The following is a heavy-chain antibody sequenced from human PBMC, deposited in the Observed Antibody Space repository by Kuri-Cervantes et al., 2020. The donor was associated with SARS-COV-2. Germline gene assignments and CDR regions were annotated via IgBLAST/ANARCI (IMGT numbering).Heavy chain of an antibody. CDR3: ARDDQQLADY. V-gene: IGHV3-23*01. D-gene: IGHD6-13*01. CDR1: GFTFSSYA. CDR2: ISGSGGST. J-gene: IGHJ4*02. Sequence: GESLKISCAASGFTFSSYAMSWVRQAPGKGLEWVSAISGSGGSTYYADSVKGRFTISRDNSKNTLYLQMNSLRAEDTAVYYCARDDQQLADYWGQGTLVTVSS.